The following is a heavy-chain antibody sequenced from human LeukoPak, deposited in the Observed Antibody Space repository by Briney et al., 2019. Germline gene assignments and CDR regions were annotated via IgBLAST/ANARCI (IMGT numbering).Heavy chain of an antibody. V-gene: IGHV4-39*07. Sequence: PSETLSLTCTVSGGSISRSSYYWGWIRQPPGKGLEWIGTIYYSGSTYYNASLKSRVTISVDTSKNQFSLKLSSVTAADTAVYYCARAQGQPDNWFDPWGQGTLVTVSS. CDR2: IYYSGST. CDR1: GGSISRSSYY. CDR3: ARAQGQPDNWFDP. J-gene: IGHJ5*02. D-gene: IGHD6-13*01.